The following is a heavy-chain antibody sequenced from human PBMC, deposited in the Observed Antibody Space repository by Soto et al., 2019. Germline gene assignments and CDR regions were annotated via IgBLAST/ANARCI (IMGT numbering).Heavy chain of an antibody. J-gene: IGHJ4*02. CDR1: GFTFSSYY. CDR3: AKWEGAGSDY. V-gene: IGHV3-7*01. Sequence: EVQLVESGGGLVQPGGSLRLSCAASGFTFSSYYMSWVRQAQGKGLEWVANVNEDGSEKYYVDSVKGRFTVSRDNAKNSLYLKMNSLRAADTAVYYCAKWEGAGSDYWGQGTLVPDSS. D-gene: IGHD3-10*01. CDR2: VNEDGSEK.